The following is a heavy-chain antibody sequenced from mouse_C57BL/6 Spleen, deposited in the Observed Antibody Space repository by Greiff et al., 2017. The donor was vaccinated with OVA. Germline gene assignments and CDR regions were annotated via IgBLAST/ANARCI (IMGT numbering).Heavy chain of an antibody. J-gene: IGHJ3*01. CDR2: IYPSDSET. CDR3: AREGPYPRGFAY. Sequence: VQLQQPGAELVRPGSSVKLSCKASGYTFTSYWMDWVKQRPGQGLEWIGNIYPSDSETHYNQKFKDKATLTVDKSSRTAYMQLSSLTSEDSAVYYCAREGPYPRGFAYWGQGTLVTVSA. CDR1: GYTFTSYW. V-gene: IGHV1-61*01.